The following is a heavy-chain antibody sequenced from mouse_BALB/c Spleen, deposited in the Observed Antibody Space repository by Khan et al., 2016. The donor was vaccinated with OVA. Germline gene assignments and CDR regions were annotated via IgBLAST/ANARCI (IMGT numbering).Heavy chain of an antibody. CDR3: ARGYFGNYEFAY. Sequence: QVQLQQSGAELVKPGASVKLSCKTSGYTFTGYWIQWVKQRPGQGLGWIGQIFPGTGTTYYNENFKGKATLTIDTSSTTAYLQISSLNAEDSAIYFCARGYFGNYEFAYWGQGTLVTVSA. D-gene: IGHD2-1*01. CDR1: GYTFTGYW. CDR2: IFPGTGTT. J-gene: IGHJ3*01. V-gene: IGHV1S132*01.